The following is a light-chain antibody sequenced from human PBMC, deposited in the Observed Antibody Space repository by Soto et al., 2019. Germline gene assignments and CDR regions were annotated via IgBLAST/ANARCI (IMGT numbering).Light chain of an antibody. CDR1: QSVSSSY. J-gene: IGKJ1*01. CDR2: GAS. V-gene: IGKV3-20*01. CDR3: QQYDSFSVT. Sequence: EIVLTQSPGTLSLSPGERATLSCRASQSVSSSYLAWYQQKPGQAPRLLIYGASSRATGIPDRFSGSGSGTDFTLTISRLQPEDFATYYCQQYDSFSVTFGQGTKVDIK.